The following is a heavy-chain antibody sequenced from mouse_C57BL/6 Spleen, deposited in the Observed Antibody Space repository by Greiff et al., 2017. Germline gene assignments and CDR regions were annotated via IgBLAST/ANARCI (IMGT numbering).Heavy chain of an antibody. CDR1: GYTFTDYY. CDR2: INPNNGGT. CDR3: ARSSLRDSSEGGY. V-gene: IGHV1-26*01. Sequence: EVQLQQSGPELVKPGASVKLSCKASGYTFTDYYMNWVKQSHGKSLEWIGDINPNNGGTSYNQKFKGKATLTVDKSTSTAYMELRILTAEYSAVYYCARSSLRDSSEGGYWGQGTTLTVSS. D-gene: IGHD6-2*01. J-gene: IGHJ2*01.